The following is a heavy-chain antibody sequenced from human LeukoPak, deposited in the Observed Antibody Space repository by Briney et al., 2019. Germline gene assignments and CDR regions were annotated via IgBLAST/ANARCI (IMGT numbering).Heavy chain of an antibody. CDR3: ARKGAAAGPKRYFDY. CDR2: IRYDGSNK. D-gene: IGHD6-13*01. J-gene: IGHJ4*02. V-gene: IGHV3-30*02. Sequence: GGSLRLSCAASGFTFSSYGMHWVRQAPGKGLEWVAFIRYDGSNKYYADSVKGRFTISRDNSKNTLYLQMNSLRAEDTAVYYCARKGAAAGPKRYFDYWGQGTLVTVSS. CDR1: GFTFSSYG.